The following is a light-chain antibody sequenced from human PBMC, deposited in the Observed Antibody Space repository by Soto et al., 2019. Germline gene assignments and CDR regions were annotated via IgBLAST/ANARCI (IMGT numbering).Light chain of an antibody. V-gene: IGKV3-20*01. CDR1: ESVSSSY. J-gene: IGKJ1*01. Sequence: EIVLRQSPTTLSLSPGERATLSCRARESVSSSYLAWYQQRPGQAPRLLIYGASSRATGIPDRFSGSGSGTDFTLTISRLEPEDFAVYYCQHYNNWPPWTFGQGTKVDIK. CDR3: QHYNNWPPWT. CDR2: GAS.